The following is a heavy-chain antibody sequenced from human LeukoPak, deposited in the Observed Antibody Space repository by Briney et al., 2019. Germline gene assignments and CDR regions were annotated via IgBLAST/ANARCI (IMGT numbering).Heavy chain of an antibody. CDR1: GYTFTSFG. Sequence: ASVKVSCKASGYTFTSFGISWVRQAPGQGLEWMGWISAYNGNTNYAQKLQGRVTMTTDTSTSTAYMELSSLRSEDTAVYYCARDRLPRGAFDIWGQGTMVTVSS. CDR2: ISAYNGNT. V-gene: IGHV1-18*01. CDR3: ARDRLPRGAFDI. J-gene: IGHJ3*02.